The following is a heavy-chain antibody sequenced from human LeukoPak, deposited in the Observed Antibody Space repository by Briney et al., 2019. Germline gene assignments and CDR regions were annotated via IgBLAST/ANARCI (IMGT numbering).Heavy chain of an antibody. V-gene: IGHV1-69*13. J-gene: IGHJ6*03. D-gene: IGHD2-2*01. Sequence: SSLKVSCKATASTFSIYAISWVRQAAGKGLEWMGEHDTFFGTPNYPQKFHGGARIPANESACTAYMELSSLSSEDTAVYYCARGRVPAAMWAYYYYYMDVWGKGTTVTVSS. CDR1: ASTFSIYA. CDR2: HDTFFGTP. CDR3: ARGRVPAAMWAYYYYYMDV.